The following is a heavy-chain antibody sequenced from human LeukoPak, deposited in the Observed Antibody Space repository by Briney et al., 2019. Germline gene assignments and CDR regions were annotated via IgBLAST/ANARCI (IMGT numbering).Heavy chain of an antibody. CDR3: AKDQMWSIGAHYYDSSGYFPDY. J-gene: IGHJ4*02. Sequence: PGGSLRLSCAASGFTFSSYGMHWVRQAPGKGLEWVAVISHDGNNKFYADSVKGRFTISRDNSKNTLFLQMNSLRAEDTAVYSCAKDQMWSIGAHYYDSSGYFPDYWGQGTLVTVSS. D-gene: IGHD3-22*01. V-gene: IGHV3-30*18. CDR2: ISHDGNNK. CDR1: GFTFSSYG.